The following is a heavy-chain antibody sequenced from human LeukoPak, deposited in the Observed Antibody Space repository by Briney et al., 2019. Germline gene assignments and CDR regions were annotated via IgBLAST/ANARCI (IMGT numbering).Heavy chain of an antibody. CDR3: ARQVSDGTYYWPRYFDY. V-gene: IGHV4-30-4*07. CDR1: GGSISSGGYS. D-gene: IGHD1-26*01. CDR2: IYYTGST. J-gene: IGHJ4*02. Sequence: PSQTLSLTCAVSGGSISSGGYSWSWIRQPPGKGLEWIGYIYYTGSTNYNPSLKSRVNISVDTSKNQFSLKLSSVSAADTAVYYCARQVSDGTYYWPRYFDYWGQGTLVTVSS.